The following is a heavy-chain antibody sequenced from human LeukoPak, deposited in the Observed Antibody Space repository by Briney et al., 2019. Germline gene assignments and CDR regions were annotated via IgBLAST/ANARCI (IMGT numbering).Heavy chain of an antibody. Sequence: PGESLRLSCAASGLTLSSYWMHWVRQAPGKGLVWVSRIESDGSSTSYADSVKGRFTISRDNAKNTLYLQMNSLRAEDTAVYYCARGYCSGGSCYRPFDYWGQGTLVTVSP. V-gene: IGHV3-74*01. CDR2: IESDGSST. J-gene: IGHJ4*02. D-gene: IGHD2-15*01. CDR3: ARGYCSGGSCYRPFDY. CDR1: GLTLSSYW.